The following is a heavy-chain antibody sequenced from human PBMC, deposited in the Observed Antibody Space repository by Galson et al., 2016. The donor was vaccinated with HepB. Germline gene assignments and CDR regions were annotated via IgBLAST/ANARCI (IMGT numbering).Heavy chain of an antibody. CDR1: GFSFRDFY. D-gene: IGHD2-8*01. V-gene: IGHV3-11*01. J-gene: IGHJ6*02. Sequence: SLRLSCAASGFSFRDFYMSWIRQVPGKGLEWVSYINIGGSDKYYADSVKGRFTISRDNARNSLFLQMNRLSAEDTAVYYYARPNGVSRTYFYSLDVWGQGTMVTVSS. CDR3: ARPNGVSRTYFYSLDV. CDR2: INIGGSDK.